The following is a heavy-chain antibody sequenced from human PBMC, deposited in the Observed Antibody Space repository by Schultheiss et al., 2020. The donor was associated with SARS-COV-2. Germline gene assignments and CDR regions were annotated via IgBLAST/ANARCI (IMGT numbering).Heavy chain of an antibody. V-gene: IGHV3-30*07. J-gene: IGHJ6*02. CDR1: GFTFSSYA. D-gene: IGHD3-10*01. Sequence: GGSLRLSCAASGFTFSSYAMHWVRQAPGKGLEWVAVMWYDGSYKYYADSVKGRFTISRDNAKNSLYLQMNSLRAEDTAVYYCARDRVYYGSGSQTYYYYYGMDVWGQGTTVTVSS. CDR2: MWYDGSYK. CDR3: ARDRVYYGSGSQTYYYYYGMDV.